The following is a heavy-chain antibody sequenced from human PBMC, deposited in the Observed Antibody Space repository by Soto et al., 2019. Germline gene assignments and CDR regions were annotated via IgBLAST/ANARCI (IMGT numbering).Heavy chain of an antibody. CDR3: AKDQAMDNSYYYGMDV. D-gene: IGHD5-18*01. J-gene: IGHJ6*01. V-gene: IGHV3-23*01. CDR1: GFTFSSYA. CDR2: ISGSGGST. Sequence: GGALRVSCADSGFTFSSYAMSWVRQSPGKGLEWVSAISGSGGSTYYADSVKGRFTISRDNSKNTLYLQMNSLRAEDTAVYYCAKDQAMDNSYYYGMDVWGQGTTVTVSS.